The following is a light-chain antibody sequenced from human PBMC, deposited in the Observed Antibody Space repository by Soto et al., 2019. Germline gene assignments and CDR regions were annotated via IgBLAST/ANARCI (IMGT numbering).Light chain of an antibody. V-gene: IGLV2-14*01. CDR3: SSYTSSSTYV. CDR2: DVS. Sequence: QSALTQPASVSGFPGQSITISCTGSRSDVGGYNYVSWYQQHPGKAPKLMIYDVSNRPSGVSNRFSGSKSGNTASLTISGLQAEDEADYYCSSYTSSSTYVFGTGTKLTVL. J-gene: IGLJ1*01. CDR1: RSDVGGYNY.